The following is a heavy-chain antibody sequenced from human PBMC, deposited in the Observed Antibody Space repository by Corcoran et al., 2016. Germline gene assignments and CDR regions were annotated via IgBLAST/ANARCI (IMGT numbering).Heavy chain of an antibody. CDR3: TRDSGGVLRYFDPQTPPDY. D-gene: IGHD3-9*01. J-gene: IGHJ4*02. V-gene: IGHV3-49*03. CDR1: GFTLGDYA. CDR2: IRSKAYGGTT. Sequence: EVQLVESGGGLVQPGRSLRLSCTASGFTLGDYAMSWFRQAPGKGLEWEGFIRSKAYGGTTEYAAAVKGRFTISRDNSKSIAYLQMNSLKTEDTAVYYCTRDSGGVLRYFDPQTPPDYWGQGTLVTVSS.